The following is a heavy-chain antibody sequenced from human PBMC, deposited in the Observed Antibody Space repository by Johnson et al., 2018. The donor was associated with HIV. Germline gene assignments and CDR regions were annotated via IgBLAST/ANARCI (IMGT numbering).Heavy chain of an antibody. CDR2: ITWNSDII. V-gene: IGHV3-9*01. CDR3: TTDLPTTHAFDI. D-gene: IGHD1-1*01. Sequence: EVQLVESGGGLVQPGRSLRLSCAASAFTFDDYAMHWVRQVPGKGLEWVSGITWNSDIIGYADSVKGRFTISRDNAKNSLYLQMNSLKTEDTAVYYCTTDLPTTHAFDIWGQGTMVTVSS. CDR1: AFTFDDYA. J-gene: IGHJ3*02.